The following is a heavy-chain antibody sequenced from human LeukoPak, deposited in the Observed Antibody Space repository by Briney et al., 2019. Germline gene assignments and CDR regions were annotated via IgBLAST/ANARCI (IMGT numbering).Heavy chain of an antibody. CDR2: ISSNGVST. D-gene: IGHD6-19*01. CDR1: GFTFSRYA. V-gene: IGHV3-64D*06. J-gene: IGHJ5*02. CDR3: VKDIEAVAGTWWFDP. Sequence: PGGSLRLSCSASGFTFSRYAMHWVRQAPGKGLEYVSAISSNGVSTYYADPVKGRFTISRDNSKNTLYLQMSSLRAEDTAVYYCVKDIEAVAGTWWFDPWGQGTLVTVSS.